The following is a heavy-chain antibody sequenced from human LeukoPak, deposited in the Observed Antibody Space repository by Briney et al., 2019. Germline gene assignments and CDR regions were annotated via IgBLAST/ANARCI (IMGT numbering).Heavy chain of an antibody. J-gene: IGHJ4*02. V-gene: IGHV3-48*03. CDR2: ISGSGATI. Sequence: AGGSLRLSCAASGFTFSSYELNWVRQAPGKGLEWVSYISGSGATIYYADSMKGRFTISRDNAKNSLYLQMDSLRAEDTAVYYCARDSLPTTGIFDSLGQGILVTVSS. CDR1: GFTFSSYE. CDR3: ARDSLPTTGIFDS. D-gene: IGHD3-9*01.